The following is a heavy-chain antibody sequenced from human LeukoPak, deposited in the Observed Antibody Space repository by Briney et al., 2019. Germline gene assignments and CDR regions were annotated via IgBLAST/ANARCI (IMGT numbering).Heavy chain of an antibody. Sequence: GGSLRLSCAASGFTFSTYSMNWVRQAPGKGLEWVSYISSSSSTIYYADSVKGRFTISRDNAKNSLFLQMNSLRAEDTAVYYCARGSTYYDSSGQVPFDYWGQGTLVTVSS. CDR1: GFTFSTYS. CDR2: ISSSSSTI. D-gene: IGHD3-22*01. J-gene: IGHJ4*02. V-gene: IGHV3-48*01. CDR3: ARGSTYYDSSGQVPFDY.